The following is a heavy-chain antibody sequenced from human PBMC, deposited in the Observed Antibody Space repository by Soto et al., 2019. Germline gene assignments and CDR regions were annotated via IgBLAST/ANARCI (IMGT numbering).Heavy chain of an antibody. CDR3: ARVSKAAMFYGMDV. D-gene: IGHD2-2*01. CDR1: GGSFSGYY. CDR2: INHSGST. V-gene: IGHV4-34*01. Sequence: VQLQQWGAGLLKPSETLSLTCAVYGGSFSGYYWSWIRQPPGKGLECIGEINHSGSTNYNPSLKSRVTISVDTSKNQFSLKLSSVTAADTAVYYCARVSKAAMFYGMDVWGQGTTVTVSS. J-gene: IGHJ6*02.